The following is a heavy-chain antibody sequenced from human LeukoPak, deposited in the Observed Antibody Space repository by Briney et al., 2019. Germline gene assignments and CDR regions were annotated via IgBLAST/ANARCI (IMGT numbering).Heavy chain of an antibody. J-gene: IGHJ4*02. CDR1: GGSFSGYY. CDR2: IYYSGST. V-gene: IGHV4-34*01. CDR3: ASSPSGYWWNFDC. D-gene: IGHD3-22*01. Sequence: SETLSLTCAVYGGSFSGYYWSWIRQPPGKGLEWIGSIYYSGSTYNNPSLKSRVTISVDTTKNQFSLKLTSVTAADTAVYYCASSPSGYWWNFDCWGQGTLVTVSS.